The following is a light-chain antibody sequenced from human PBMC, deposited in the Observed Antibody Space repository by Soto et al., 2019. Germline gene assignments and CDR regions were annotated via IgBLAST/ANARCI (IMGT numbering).Light chain of an antibody. CDR3: SSLTRYKTYV. Sequence: QSVLTQPASVSGAPGQSITISCTGTGSDFGDYNYVSWYQQLPGKAPILLIYDVTNRPSGISHRLSGSKSGNTAFLTISGLQAEDEAAYYCSSLTRYKTYVFGAGTKVTVL. V-gene: IGLV2-14*01. CDR2: DVT. CDR1: GSDFGDYNY. J-gene: IGLJ1*01.